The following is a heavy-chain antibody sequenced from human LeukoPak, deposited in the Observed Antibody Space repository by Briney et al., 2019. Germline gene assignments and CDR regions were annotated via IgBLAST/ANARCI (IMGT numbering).Heavy chain of an antibody. V-gene: IGHV3-9*01. CDR1: GFTFDEYA. CDR2: ISWYRGYI. Sequence: PGRSLTLFCAVSGFTFDEYATHWVRRAPGKGLEGVSGISWYRGYIVYAVSVEGRFTLSRDHAKNPLSLQMSSLRGADPGLYLCVKGHCSSSSGIPNYYYYMDVWGTGTTVSASS. J-gene: IGHJ6*03. CDR3: VKGHCSSSSGIPNYYYYMDV. D-gene: IGHD2-2*01.